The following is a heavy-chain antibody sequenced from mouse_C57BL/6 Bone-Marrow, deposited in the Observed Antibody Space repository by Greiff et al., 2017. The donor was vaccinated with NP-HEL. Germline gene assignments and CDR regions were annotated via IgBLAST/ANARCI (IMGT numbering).Heavy chain of an antibody. CDR1: GYTFTSYW. D-gene: IGHD1-1*01. CDR3: ARTSLVRYGSSYGYFDV. J-gene: IGHJ1*03. CDR2: IYPGSGST. Sequence: QVQLQQPGAELVKPGASVKMSCKASGYTFTSYWITWVKQRPGQGLEWIGDIYPGSGSTNYNEKFKSKATLTVDTSSSTAYMQLSSLTSEDSAVYYCARTSLVRYGSSYGYFDVWGTGTTVTVSS. V-gene: IGHV1-55*01.